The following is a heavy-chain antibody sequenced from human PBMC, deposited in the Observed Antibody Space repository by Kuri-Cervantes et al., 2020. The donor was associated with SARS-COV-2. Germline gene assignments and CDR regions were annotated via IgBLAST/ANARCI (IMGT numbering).Heavy chain of an antibody. D-gene: IGHD5-24*01. CDR2: MHHSGRT. CDR3: ARQVGYNYYHDAFDI. Sequence: GSLRLSCTVSGGSISSSSYYWGWIRQPPGKGLEWIGSMHHSGRTYYNPSLKSRVTISVDTSKNQFSLKLSSVTAADTAVYYCARQVGYNYYHDAFDIWGQGTMVTVSS. V-gene: IGHV4-39*01. J-gene: IGHJ3*02. CDR1: GGSISSSSYY.